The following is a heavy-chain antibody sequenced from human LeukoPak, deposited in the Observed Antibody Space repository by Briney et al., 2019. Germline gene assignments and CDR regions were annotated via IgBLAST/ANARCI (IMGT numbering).Heavy chain of an antibody. D-gene: IGHD2-2*03. V-gene: IGHV1-69*05. CDR1: GGTFSSYA. Sequence: GASVKVSCKASGGTFSSYAISWVRQAPGQGREWMGRNIPIFGTANYAQKFQGRVTITTDESTSTAYMELSSLRSEDTAVYYCARDQLDIVVVPAAMRDYYYYMDVWGKGTTVTVSS. J-gene: IGHJ6*03. CDR2: NIPIFGTA. CDR3: ARDQLDIVVVPAAMRDYYYYMDV.